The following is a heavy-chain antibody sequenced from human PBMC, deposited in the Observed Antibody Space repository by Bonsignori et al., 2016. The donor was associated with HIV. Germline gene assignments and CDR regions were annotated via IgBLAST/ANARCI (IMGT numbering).Heavy chain of an antibody. J-gene: IGHJ4*02. D-gene: IGHD1-7*01. CDR3: ARDEFPPDPNYRFDY. Sequence: GESLKISCAASGFTFSNYIMSWVRRPPGKGLEWLVNINEDGSVTYYVDSVKGRFTISRDNAKNLVYLQMNSLRPEDTAVYYCARDEFPPDPNYRFDYWGQGTLVTVSS. V-gene: IGHV3-7*01. CDR1: GFTFSNYI. CDR2: INEDGSVT.